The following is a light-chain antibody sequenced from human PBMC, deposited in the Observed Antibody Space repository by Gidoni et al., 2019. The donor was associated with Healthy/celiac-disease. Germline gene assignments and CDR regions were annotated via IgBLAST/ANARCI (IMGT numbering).Light chain of an antibody. Sequence: EIVLTQSPATLSLSPGERATLSCRASQRVSSYLAWYQQKPVQAPRLLIYDASNRATGIPARFSGSGSGTDFTLTISSLEPEDFAVYYCQQRSNWPYTFGQGTKLEIK. V-gene: IGKV3-11*01. CDR1: QRVSSY. CDR2: DAS. CDR3: QQRSNWPYT. J-gene: IGKJ2*01.